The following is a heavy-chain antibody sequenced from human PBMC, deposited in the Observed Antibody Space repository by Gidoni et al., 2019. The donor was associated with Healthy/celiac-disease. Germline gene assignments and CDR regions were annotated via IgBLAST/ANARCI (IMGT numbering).Heavy chain of an antibody. Sequence: ELQLVVSGGGLIQPGWSLRLSCPASGFTVSSSYMSWVRQAPGKGLEWVSVMYSGGSTYYADSVKGRFTISRDNSKNTLYLQMNSMRAEDTAVYYCERGSWEYSSGWYDYWGQGTLVTVSS. CDR2: MYSGGST. CDR1: GFTVSSSY. D-gene: IGHD6-19*01. V-gene: IGHV3-53*01. CDR3: ERGSWEYSSGWYDY. J-gene: IGHJ4*02.